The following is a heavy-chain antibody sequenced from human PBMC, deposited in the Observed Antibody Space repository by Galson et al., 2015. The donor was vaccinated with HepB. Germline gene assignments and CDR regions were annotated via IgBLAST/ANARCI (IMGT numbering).Heavy chain of an antibody. Sequence: SVKVSCKASDYRFTSYGISWVRQAPGQGLEWMGRISAYNGNTTYAQKFQGRVTMTTDTSTSTAHMELRSLRSDDMAVYYCARMASKNGYRLDPWGQGTLVTISS. J-gene: IGHJ5*01. CDR2: ISAYNGNT. CDR3: ARMASKNGYRLDP. D-gene: IGHD5-18*01. CDR1: DYRFTSYG. V-gene: IGHV1-18*03.